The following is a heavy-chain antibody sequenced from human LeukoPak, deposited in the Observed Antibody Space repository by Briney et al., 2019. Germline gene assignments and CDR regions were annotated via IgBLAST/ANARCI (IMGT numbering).Heavy chain of an antibody. D-gene: IGHD2-21*02. CDR1: GYTFTSYG. Sequence: ASVKVSCKASGYTFTSYGISWVRQAPGQGLGWMGWISAYNGNTNYAQKLQSRVAMTTDTPTSTDYMELRSLRSDDTAVYYCAREKLPLFGLLFVPYYFDYWGQGTLVTVSS. CDR3: AREKLPLFGLLFVPYYFDY. J-gene: IGHJ4*02. CDR2: ISAYNGNT. V-gene: IGHV1-18*01.